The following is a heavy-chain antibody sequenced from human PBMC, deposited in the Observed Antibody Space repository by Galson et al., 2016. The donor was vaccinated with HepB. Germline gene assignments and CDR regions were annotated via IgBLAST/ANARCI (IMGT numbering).Heavy chain of an antibody. V-gene: IGHV1-3*01. J-gene: IGHJ4*02. CDR2: INPGNDNT. CDR1: GYTFSNFA. Sequence: SVKVSCKASGYTFSNFAIHWVRQAPGQGLEWMGRINPGNDNTKYSQELQGRVTITGDTSATTAYMELSSLTSEDTAVYYCARNDFWTGFQHFDFWGQGTLVTVSS. CDR3: ARNDFWTGFQHFDF. D-gene: IGHD3/OR15-3a*01.